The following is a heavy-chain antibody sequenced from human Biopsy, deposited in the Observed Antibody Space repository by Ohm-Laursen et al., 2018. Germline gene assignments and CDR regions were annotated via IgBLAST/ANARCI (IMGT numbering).Heavy chain of an antibody. CDR1: GFTFSDHY. CDR3: ARMFARPGPCSGGTCYQGDDY. V-gene: IGHV3-72*01. CDR2: SSNKAYCYTT. J-gene: IGHJ4*01. D-gene: IGHD2-15*01. Sequence: SLRLSCAASGFTFSDHYMDWVRQAPRKGLAWVVRSSNKAYCYTTAFAASAKGRFTISRDEPETSMYLQMSGLKTEDTAVYYCARMFARPGPCSGGTCYQGDDYWGQGTLVTVSS.